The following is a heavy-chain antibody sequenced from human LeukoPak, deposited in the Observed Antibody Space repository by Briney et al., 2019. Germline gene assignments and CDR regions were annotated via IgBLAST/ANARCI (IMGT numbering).Heavy chain of an antibody. CDR2: MNPNSGNT. Sequence: ASVKVSCKASGYTFTSYDINWVRQATGQGLEWMGWMNPNSGNTGYAQKFQGRVTMTRNTSISTAYMELSSLKSEDTALYYCARGAHSGSFSSWFHPWGQGTLVTVSS. V-gene: IGHV1-8*01. CDR3: ARGAHSGSFSSWFHP. CDR1: GYTFTSYD. J-gene: IGHJ5*02. D-gene: IGHD3-10*01.